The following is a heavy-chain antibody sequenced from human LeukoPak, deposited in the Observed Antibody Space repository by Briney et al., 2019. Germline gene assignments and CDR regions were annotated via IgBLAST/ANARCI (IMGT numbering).Heavy chain of an antibody. Sequence: GASVKVSCKASGGTFSSYAISWVRQAPGQGLEWMGGIIPIFGTANYAQKFQGRVTMTRDTSISTAYMELSRLRSDDTAVYYCAREGAVKRLDYWGQGTLVTVSS. CDR3: AREGAVKRLDY. J-gene: IGHJ4*02. CDR2: IIPIFGTA. V-gene: IGHV1-69*05. D-gene: IGHD5-24*01. CDR1: GGTFSSYA.